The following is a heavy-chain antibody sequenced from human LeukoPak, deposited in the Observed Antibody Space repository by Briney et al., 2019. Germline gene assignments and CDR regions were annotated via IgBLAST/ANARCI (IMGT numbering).Heavy chain of an antibody. Sequence: GGSLRLSCAASGFTFSTYAMSWVRQAPGKGLDWVSGISASSDSTYYADSVKGRFTISRDNSKNTLYLQMNSLGAADTAVYYCAKDRAGYSGARGFDCWGQGTLVTVSS. J-gene: IGHJ4*02. CDR1: GFTFSTYA. CDR3: AKDRAGYSGARGFDC. CDR2: ISASSDST. V-gene: IGHV3-23*01. D-gene: IGHD5-12*01.